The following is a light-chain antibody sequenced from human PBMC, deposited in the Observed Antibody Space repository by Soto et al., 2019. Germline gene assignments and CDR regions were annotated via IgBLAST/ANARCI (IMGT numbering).Light chain of an antibody. J-gene: IGKJ2*01. CDR3: MQALQTPYT. Sequence: DIVMTQSPLSLSVTPGEPASISCRSSQSLVHRNGNDFFDWYLQKPGQSPQLLIYWGSIRASGVPDRFSGSGSGTVFTLRITRVEAEDVGVYYCMQALQTPYTFGQGTRLEIK. V-gene: IGKV2-28*01. CDR2: WGS. CDR1: QSLVHRNGNDF.